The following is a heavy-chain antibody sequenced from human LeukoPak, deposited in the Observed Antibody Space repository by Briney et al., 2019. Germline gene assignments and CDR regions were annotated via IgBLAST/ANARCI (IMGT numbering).Heavy chain of an antibody. J-gene: IGHJ4*02. D-gene: IGHD1-26*01. CDR1: GFTFSDYY. CDR2: ISSSGSTI. V-gene: IGHV3-11*01. CDR3: ATKNPSIVGATTTIDY. Sequence: GGSLRLSCAASGFTFSDYYKSWIRQAPGKGLEWVSYISSSGSTIYYADSVKGRFTISRDNAKNSLYLQMNSLRAEDTAVYYCATKNPSIVGATTTIDYWGQGTLVTVSS.